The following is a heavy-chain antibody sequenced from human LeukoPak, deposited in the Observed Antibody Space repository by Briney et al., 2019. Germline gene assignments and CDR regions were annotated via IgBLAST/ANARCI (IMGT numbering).Heavy chain of an antibody. CDR3: ARGGSSSSRPFYY. CDR1: GGSISSYY. D-gene: IGHD6-13*01. J-gene: IGHJ4*02. Sequence: PSETLSLTCTVSGGSISSYYWSWIRQPPGKEPEWIGYIHYSGSTNYNPSLKSRVTMSVDTSKNQFSLKLTSVTAADTAVYYCARGGSSSSRPFYYWGQGTLVTVSS. CDR2: IHYSGST. V-gene: IGHV4-59*01.